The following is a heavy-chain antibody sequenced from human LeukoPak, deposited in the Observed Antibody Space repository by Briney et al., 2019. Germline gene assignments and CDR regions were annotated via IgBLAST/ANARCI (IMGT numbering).Heavy chain of an antibody. J-gene: IGHJ4*02. Sequence: ASVKVSCKASGYTFTSYGISWVRLAPGQGLEWMGWISTYNGNTNYAQKLQGRVSMTTDTSTSTAYMELRSLRSDDTAVYYCARSSLAVAGSVFDYWGQGTLVTVS. CDR3: ARSSLAVAGSVFDY. CDR2: ISTYNGNT. CDR1: GYTFTSYG. D-gene: IGHD6-19*01. V-gene: IGHV1-18*01.